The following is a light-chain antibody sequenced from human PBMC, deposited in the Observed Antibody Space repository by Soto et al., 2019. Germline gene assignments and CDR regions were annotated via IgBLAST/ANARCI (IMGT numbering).Light chain of an antibody. J-gene: IGKJ1*01. CDR1: QYISSD. CDR2: AAS. Sequence: AIQMTQSPSSLSASVGDRVTITCRASQYISSDLGWYQEKPGQAPKLLIYAASNLQSGVPSRFSGSGSGTDFTLTIRSLQPEDFATYYCLQDYNYPWTFGQGTKVEI. V-gene: IGKV1-6*01. CDR3: LQDYNYPWT.